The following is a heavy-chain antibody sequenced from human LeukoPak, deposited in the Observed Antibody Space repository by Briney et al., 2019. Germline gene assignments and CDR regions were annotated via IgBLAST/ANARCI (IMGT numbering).Heavy chain of an antibody. Sequence: SETLSLTCTVSGGSISSSSYYWGWIRQPPGKGLEWIGEIYHSGSTNYNPSLKSRVTISVDKSKNQFSLKLSSVTAADTAVYYCARYRSGGDCYHDYWGQGTLVTVSS. CDR2: IYHSGST. CDR1: GGSISSSSYY. D-gene: IGHD2-21*02. J-gene: IGHJ4*02. CDR3: ARYRSGGDCYHDY. V-gene: IGHV4-39*07.